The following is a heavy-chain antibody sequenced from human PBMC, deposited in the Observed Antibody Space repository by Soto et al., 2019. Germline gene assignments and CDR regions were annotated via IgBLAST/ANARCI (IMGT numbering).Heavy chain of an antibody. D-gene: IGHD3-9*01. CDR3: ARDRGYFDGWVDYYYGMDV. J-gene: IGHJ6*02. CDR2: ISAYNGNT. Sequence: ASVKVSCKASGYTFTSYGISWVRQAPGQGLEWMGWISAYNGNTNYAQKLQGRVTMTTDTSTSTAYMELRSLRSDDTAVYYCARDRGYFDGWVDYYYGMDVWGQGTTVTVSS. CDR1: GYTFTSYG. V-gene: IGHV1-18*01.